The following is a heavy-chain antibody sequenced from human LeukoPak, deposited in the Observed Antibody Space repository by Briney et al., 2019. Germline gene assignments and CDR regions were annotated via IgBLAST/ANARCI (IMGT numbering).Heavy chain of an antibody. CDR2: IYTSGST. V-gene: IGHV4-4*07. Sequence: ASETLSLTCTVSGGSISSYYWSWIRQPAGKGLEWIGRIYTSGSTNYNPSLKSRVTMSVDTSKNQFSMKLNSVTAADTAVYYCARIYYSRFDRWGQGTLVTVSS. CDR3: ARIYYSRFDR. D-gene: IGHD3-10*01. CDR1: GGSISSYY. J-gene: IGHJ5*02.